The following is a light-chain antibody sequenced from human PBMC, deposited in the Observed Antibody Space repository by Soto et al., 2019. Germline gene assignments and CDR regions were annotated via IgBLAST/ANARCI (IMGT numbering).Light chain of an antibody. Sequence: QSALTQPASVSGSPGQSITISCTGTSSDVGGYNYVSWYQQHPGKAPKLMIYEVSNRPSGVSNRFSGSKSGNTASLTISGLQAEDEADYYCSSYTSSSTRFFGTGTKVT. CDR2: EVS. CDR1: SSDVGGYNY. V-gene: IGLV2-14*01. J-gene: IGLJ1*01. CDR3: SSYTSSSTRF.